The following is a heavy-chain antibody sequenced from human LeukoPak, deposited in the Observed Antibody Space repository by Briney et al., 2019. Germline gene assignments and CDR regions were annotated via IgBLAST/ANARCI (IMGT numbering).Heavy chain of an antibody. CDR1: GGTFSSYA. J-gene: IGHJ4*02. CDR2: IIPILGIA. Sequence: GSSVNVSCKASGGTFSSYAISWVRQAPGQGLEWMGRIIPILGIANYAQKFQGRVTITRDTSASTAYMELSSLRSEDTAVYYCAREDNWAAAGANYWGQGTLVTVSS. V-gene: IGHV1-69*04. CDR3: AREDNWAAAGANY. D-gene: IGHD6-13*01.